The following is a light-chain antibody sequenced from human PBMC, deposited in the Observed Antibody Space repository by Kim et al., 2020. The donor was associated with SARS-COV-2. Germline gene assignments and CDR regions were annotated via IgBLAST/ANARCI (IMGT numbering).Light chain of an antibody. CDR3: QAWDSSTEEV. Sequence: SYELTQPPSVSVSPGQTDSITCSGDKLGDKYACWYQQKPGQSPVLVIYQDSKRPSGIPERFSGSNSGNTATLTISGTQAMDEADYYCQAWDSSTEEVFGG. CDR1: KLGDKY. J-gene: IGLJ2*01. V-gene: IGLV3-1*01. CDR2: QDS.